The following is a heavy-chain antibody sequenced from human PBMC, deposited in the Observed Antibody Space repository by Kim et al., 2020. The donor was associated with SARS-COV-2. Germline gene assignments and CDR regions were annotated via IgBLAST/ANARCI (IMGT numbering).Heavy chain of an antibody. Sequence: GGSLRLSCAASGFTVSSNYMSWVRQAPGKGLEWVSVIYSGGSTYYADSVKGRFTISRDNSKNTLYLQMNSLRAEDTAVYYCARDVGIAVAGYYYYYGMDVWGQGTTVTVSS. D-gene: IGHD6-19*01. CDR3: ARDVGIAVAGYYYYYGMDV. J-gene: IGHJ6*02. CDR1: GFTVSSNY. CDR2: IYSGGST. V-gene: IGHV3-53*01.